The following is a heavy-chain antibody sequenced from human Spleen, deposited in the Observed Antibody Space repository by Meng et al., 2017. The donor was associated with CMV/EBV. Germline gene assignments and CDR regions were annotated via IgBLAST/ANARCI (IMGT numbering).Heavy chain of an antibody. CDR1: GFIFSNYA. CDR3: ARTAGQAVLIEAFAI. Sequence: GESLKISCVASGFIFSNYAMYWVRQAPGKGLEWVAGISYDGSNKYLADSVRGRFTISRDNSKNMYLQMNSLRTEDTAVYYCARTAGQAVLIEAFAIWGQGTMVTVSS. J-gene: IGHJ3*02. CDR2: ISYDGSNK. V-gene: IGHV3-30-3*01. D-gene: IGHD3-22*01.